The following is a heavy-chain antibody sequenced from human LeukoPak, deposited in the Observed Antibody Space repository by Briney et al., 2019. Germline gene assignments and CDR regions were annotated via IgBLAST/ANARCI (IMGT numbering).Heavy chain of an antibody. D-gene: IGHD2-2*02. CDR1: GFSFSNVW. CDR2: IKSKSDGGKT. J-gene: IGHJ4*02. Sequence: PGGSLRLSCAASGFSFSNVWMSWVRQAPGNGLEWVGRIKSKSDGGKTDYAAPVKGRFTISRDDSKNTLSLQINSLKTEDTAVYYCTTFTCGRTTCYSEYWGQGTLVTVSS. V-gene: IGHV3-15*01. CDR3: TTFTCGRTTCYSEY.